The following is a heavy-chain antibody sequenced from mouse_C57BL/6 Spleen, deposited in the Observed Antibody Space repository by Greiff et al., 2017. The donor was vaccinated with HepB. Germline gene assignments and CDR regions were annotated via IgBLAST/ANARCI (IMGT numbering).Heavy chain of an antibody. V-gene: IGHV5-17*01. D-gene: IGHD3-2*02. CDR2: ISSGSSTI. CDR1: GFTFSDYG. CDR3: ARSSSGPFAY. J-gene: IGHJ3*01. Sequence: EVQLVESGGGLVKPGGSLKLSCAASGFTFSDYGMHWVRQAPEKGLEWVAYISSGSSTIYYADTVKGRFTISRDNAKNTLFLQMTSLRSEDTAMYYCARSSSGPFAYWGQGTLVTVSA.